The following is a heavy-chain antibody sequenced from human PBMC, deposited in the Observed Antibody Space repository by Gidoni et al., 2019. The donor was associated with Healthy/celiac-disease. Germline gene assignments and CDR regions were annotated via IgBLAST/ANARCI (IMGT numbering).Heavy chain of an antibody. CDR2: IYYSGST. CDR3: ARGARDGYKSWVIDY. Sequence: QVQLQESGPGLVKPSETLSLTCTVAGGSISSYYWSWIRQPPGKGLEWIGYIYYSGSTNYNPSLKSRVTISVDTSKNQFSLKLSSVTAADTAVYYCARGARDGYKSWVIDYWGQGTLVTVSS. CDR1: GGSISSYY. J-gene: IGHJ4*02. D-gene: IGHD5-12*01. V-gene: IGHV4-59*01.